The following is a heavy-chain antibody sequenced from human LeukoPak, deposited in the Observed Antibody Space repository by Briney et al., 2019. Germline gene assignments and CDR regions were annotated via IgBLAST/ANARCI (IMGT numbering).Heavy chain of an antibody. Sequence: GGSLRLSCAASGFTFSSYAMSWVRQAPGQGLDWVSAISSSRGSTYYADSVKSRFTIFRVNSKNKLYPQMHSLIAEDAAVYYCAMTIAAAGTHAFDIWGQGSMVTLSS. CDR1: GFTFSSYA. V-gene: IGHV3-23*01. D-gene: IGHD6-13*01. CDR3: AMTIAAAGTHAFDI. J-gene: IGHJ3*02. CDR2: ISSSRGST.